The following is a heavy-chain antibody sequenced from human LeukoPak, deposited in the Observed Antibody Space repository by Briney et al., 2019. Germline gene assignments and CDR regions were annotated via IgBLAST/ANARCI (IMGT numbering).Heavy chain of an antibody. D-gene: IGHD3-22*01. CDR1: GYTFIGYY. J-gene: IGHJ4*02. V-gene: IGHV1-2*02. CDR3: ARGTYYDSSAYSGVRLFDY. Sequence: ASVKVSCKASGYTFIGYYMHWIRQAPGQGLEWMGWINPNSGRTNYAQKFQGRVTMTSDTPISTAYMDLSRLRSDDTALYYCARGTYYDSSAYSGVRLFDYWGQGTLVTVSS. CDR2: INPNSGRT.